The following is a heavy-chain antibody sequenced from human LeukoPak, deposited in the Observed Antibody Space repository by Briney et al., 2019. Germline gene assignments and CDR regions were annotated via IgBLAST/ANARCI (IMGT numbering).Heavy chain of an antibody. J-gene: IGHJ6*03. Sequence: GGSLRLSCAASGFTVSSNYMSWVRQAPGKGLEWVSAIYSGGRTYYGDSVKGRFTFSRDNSKNTLYLQMNSLRAEDTAVYYCARVLSGRGSLYSYYYYMDVWGKGTTVTISS. V-gene: IGHV3-53*01. D-gene: IGHD3-10*01. CDR1: GFTVSSNY. CDR3: ARVLSGRGSLYSYYYYMDV. CDR2: IYSGGRT.